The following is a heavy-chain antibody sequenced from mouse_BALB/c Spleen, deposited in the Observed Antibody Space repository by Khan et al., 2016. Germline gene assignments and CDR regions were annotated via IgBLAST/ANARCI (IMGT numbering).Heavy chain of an antibody. J-gene: IGHJ4*01. CDR3: ARWDGNYGYDAMDY. D-gene: IGHD2-1*01. Sequence: EVQLQESGPSLVKPSQTLSLTCSVTGDSITSGYWNWIRKFPGNKLEYMGYISYSGSTYYNPSLKSRISITRDTSKNQYYLQLNSGTTEDTATYYCARWDGNYGYDAMDYWGRGTSVTVSS. V-gene: IGHV3-8*02. CDR2: ISYSGST. CDR1: GDSITSGY.